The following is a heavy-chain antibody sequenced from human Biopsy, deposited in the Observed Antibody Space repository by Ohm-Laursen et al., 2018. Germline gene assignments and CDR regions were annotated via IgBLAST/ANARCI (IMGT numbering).Heavy chain of an antibody. CDR1: GGTFTNYA. CDR3: ATKLTGYFHH. V-gene: IGHV1-69*01. D-gene: IGHD3-9*01. CDR2: ITPIFGTA. Sequence: SSVKVSCKASGGTFTNYAISWVRQAPGQGLEWMGGITPIFGTANYAQKFQGRVTITADESTSTAYMELSSLRSDDTAVYYCATKLTGYFHHWGQGTLVIVSS. J-gene: IGHJ1*01.